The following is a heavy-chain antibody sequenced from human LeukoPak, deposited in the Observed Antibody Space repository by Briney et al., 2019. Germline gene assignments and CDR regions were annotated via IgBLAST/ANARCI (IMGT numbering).Heavy chain of an antibody. CDR3: ARQLLTYYYDSSGYYY. Sequence: PSQTLSLTCTVSGGSISSGGYYWSWIRQPPGKGLEWIGYIYHSGSTYYNPSLKSRVTISVDRSKNQFSLKLSSVTAADTAVYYCARQLLTYYYDSSGYYYWGQGTLVTVSS. CDR1: GGSISSGGYY. J-gene: IGHJ4*02. V-gene: IGHV4-30-2*01. CDR2: IYHSGST. D-gene: IGHD3-22*01.